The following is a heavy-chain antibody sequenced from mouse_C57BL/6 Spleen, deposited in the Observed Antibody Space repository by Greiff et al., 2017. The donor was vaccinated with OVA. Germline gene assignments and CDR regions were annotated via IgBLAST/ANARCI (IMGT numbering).Heavy chain of an antibody. CDR3: AREDDSSYWYFDV. V-gene: IGHV5-16*01. CDR2: INYDGSST. J-gene: IGHJ1*03. Sequence: EVHLVESEGGLVQPGSSMKLSCTASGFTFSDYYMAWVRQVPEKGLEWVANINYDGSSTYYLDSLKSRFIISRDNAKNILYLQMSSLKSEDTATYYCAREDDSSYWYFDVWGTGTTVTVSS. D-gene: IGHD2-4*01. CDR1: GFTFSDYY.